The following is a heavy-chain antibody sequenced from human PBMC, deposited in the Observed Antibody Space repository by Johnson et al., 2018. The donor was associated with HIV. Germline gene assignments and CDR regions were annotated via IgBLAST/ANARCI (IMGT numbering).Heavy chain of an antibody. CDR2: LSSGGST. CDR3: ATSLTGTRAFDI. J-gene: IGHJ3*02. V-gene: IGHV3-66*02. D-gene: IGHD1-14*01. Sequence: VQLVVSGGGLVQPGGSLRLSCVASGFTVSSNYISFVRQAPGKGLVCVPLLSSGGSTGFADSVYGRFTIARDNSKYTLYLQMNSLRAEDTAVYYCATSLTGTRAFDIWGQGTMVTVSS. CDR1: GFTVSSNY.